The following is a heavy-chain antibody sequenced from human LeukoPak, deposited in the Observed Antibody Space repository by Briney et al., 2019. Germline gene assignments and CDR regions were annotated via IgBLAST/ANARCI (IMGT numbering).Heavy chain of an antibody. D-gene: IGHD3-10*01. J-gene: IGHJ5*02. CDR2: ISSSSTYI. CDR3: ARDTGSGNWFDP. CDR1: GFTFNSYS. V-gene: IGHV3-21*01. Sequence: GESLRLSCAASGFTFNSYSMNWVRQAPGKGLEWVSSISSSSTYIYYADSVKGRFTISRDNAKNSLYLQMNSLRAEDTAVYYCARDTGSGNWFDPRGQGTLVTVSS.